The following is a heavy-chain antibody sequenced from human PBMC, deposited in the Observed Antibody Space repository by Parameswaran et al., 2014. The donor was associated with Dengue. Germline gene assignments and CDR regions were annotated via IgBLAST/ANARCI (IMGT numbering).Heavy chain of an antibody. CDR2: IYTSGST. J-gene: IGHJ6*02. V-gene: IGHV4-4*07. CDR1: GGSISSYY. D-gene: IGHD2-15*01. CDR3: AGGYCSGGSCYWGDYCGMDV. Sequence: SETLSLTCTVSGGSISSYYWSWIRQPAGKGLEWIGRIYTSGSTNYNPSLKSRVTMSVDTTKNHFSLKLSSVTAADTAVYYCAGGYCSGGSCYWGDYCGMDVWGQGTTVTVSS.